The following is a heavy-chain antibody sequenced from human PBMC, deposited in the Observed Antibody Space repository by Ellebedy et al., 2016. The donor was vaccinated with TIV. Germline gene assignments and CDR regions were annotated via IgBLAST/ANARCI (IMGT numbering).Heavy chain of an antibody. J-gene: IGHJ4*02. CDR3: ARGSNASGSYDY. CDR2: IDGYSGAT. Sequence: ASVKVSCXASGYTFTNYKITWVRQAPGQGPEWMGWIDGYSGATKYARNLQGRVTVTTDISTSTAYVELRSLRSDDTAVYYCARGSNASGSYDYWGQGTLVTVSS. D-gene: IGHD3-10*01. V-gene: IGHV1-18*01. CDR1: GYTFTNYK.